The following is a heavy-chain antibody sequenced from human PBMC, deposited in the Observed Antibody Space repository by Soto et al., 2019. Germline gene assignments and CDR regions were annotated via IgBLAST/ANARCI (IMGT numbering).Heavy chain of an antibody. CDR1: GFTFRIYS. J-gene: IGHJ3*02. CDR3: ARGARDTTMIPHDI. D-gene: IGHD5-18*01. Sequence: GSLRLSCAASGFTFRIYSMNWVRQAPGKGLEWVSSISSSSSYIYYADSVKGRFTISRDNAKNSLHLQMNSLRAEDTAVYYCARGARDTTMIPHDIWGQGTMVTVSS. CDR2: ISSSSSYI. V-gene: IGHV3-21*06.